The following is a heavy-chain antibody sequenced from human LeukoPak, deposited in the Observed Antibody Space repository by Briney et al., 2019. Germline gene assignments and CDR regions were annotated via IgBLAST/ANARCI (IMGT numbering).Heavy chain of an antibody. J-gene: IGHJ5*02. CDR1: GFTFSNFW. CDR3: ARGVVSSSSLFDP. V-gene: IGHV3-74*01. CDR2: INTDGNSI. D-gene: IGHD2-2*01. Sequence: GGSLRLSCAASGFTFSNFWMHWVRQAPGKGLVWVSRINTDGNSIRYADSVKGRFTISRDNAKNTLYLQMNSLRAEDTAVYYCARGVVSSSSLFDPWGQGTLVTVSS.